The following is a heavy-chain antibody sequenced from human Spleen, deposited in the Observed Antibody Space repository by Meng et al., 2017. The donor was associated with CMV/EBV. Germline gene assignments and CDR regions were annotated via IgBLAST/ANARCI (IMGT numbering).Heavy chain of an antibody. CDR3: ASVATIAGLDY. V-gene: IGHV4-39*07. D-gene: IGHD6-13*01. CDR2: INHSGST. Sequence: LRLSCTVSGGSISSSGFYWGWIRQPPGKGLEWIGEINHSGSTNYNPSLKSRVTISVDTSKNQFSLMLSSVTAAGTAVYCWASVATIAGLDYWGQGTLVTVSS. J-gene: IGHJ4*02. CDR1: GGSISSSGFY.